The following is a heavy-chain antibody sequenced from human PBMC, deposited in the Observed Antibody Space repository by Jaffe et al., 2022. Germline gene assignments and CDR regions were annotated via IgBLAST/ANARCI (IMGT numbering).Heavy chain of an antibody. V-gene: IGHV3-23*01. J-gene: IGHJ4*02. CDR1: GFTFSNYA. Sequence: EVQLLESGGGLVQPGGSLRLSCAASGFTFSNYAMTWVRQAPGKGLEWVSGISGSGGNTYYADSVKGRFTISRDNSKNMLYLQTNTLRAEDTAVYYCAKGGLFNSRFSFDYWGQGTLVTVSS. CDR2: ISGSGGNT. CDR3: AKGGLFNSRFSFDY. D-gene: IGHD3-10*01.